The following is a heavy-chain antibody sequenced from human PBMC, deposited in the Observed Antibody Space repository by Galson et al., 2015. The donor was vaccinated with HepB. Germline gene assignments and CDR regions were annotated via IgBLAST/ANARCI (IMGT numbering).Heavy chain of an antibody. CDR3: TGRGVPGRVVIPRDYYYYGMDV. V-gene: IGHV3-15*07. J-gene: IGHJ6*02. D-gene: IGHD3-3*01. Sequence: SLRLSCAASGFTFSNAWMNWVRQAPGKGLEWVGRIKSKTDGGTTDYAAPVKGRFTISRDDSKNTLYLQMNSLKTEDTAVYYCTGRGVPGRVVIPRDYYYYGMDVWGQGTTVTVSS. CDR2: IKSKTDGGTT. CDR1: GFTFSNAW.